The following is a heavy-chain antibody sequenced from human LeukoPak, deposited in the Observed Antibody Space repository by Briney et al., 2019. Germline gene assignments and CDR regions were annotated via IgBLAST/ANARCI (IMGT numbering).Heavy chain of an antibody. J-gene: IGHJ4*02. V-gene: IGHV1-58*02. Sequence: ASVKVSCKASGFTFTSSAMQWVRQARGQRLEWIGWIVVGSGNTNYAQKFQERVTITRDMSTSTAYMELSSLRSEDTAVYYCARYPLSYSSNWHYYFDYWGQGTLLTVSS. D-gene: IGHD6-13*01. CDR3: ARYPLSYSSNWHYYFDY. CDR1: GFTFTSSA. CDR2: IVVGSGNT.